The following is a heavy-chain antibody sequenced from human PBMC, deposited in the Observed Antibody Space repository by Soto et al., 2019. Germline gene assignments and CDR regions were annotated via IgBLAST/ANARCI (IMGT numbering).Heavy chain of an antibody. CDR3: ARYGAVAGFDY. Sequence: ASVKVSCKASGGTFSSYAISWVRQAPGQRLEWMGWINAGNGNTKYSQKFQGRVTITRDASASTAYMELSSLRSEDTAVYYCARYGAVAGFDYWGQGTLVTVSS. CDR2: INAGNGNT. D-gene: IGHD6-19*01. J-gene: IGHJ4*02. V-gene: IGHV1-3*01. CDR1: GGTFSSYA.